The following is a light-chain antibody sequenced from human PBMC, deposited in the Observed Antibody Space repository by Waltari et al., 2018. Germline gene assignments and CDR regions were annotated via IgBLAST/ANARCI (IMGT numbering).Light chain of an antibody. V-gene: IGKV3-20*01. CDR2: GAS. CDR3: QQFDGSLYT. Sequence: EIVLTQSPGTLSLSPGERATLPCRASQSVSSSYLNWYQQKPGQPPRLLIYGASNRATGIPERFSGSGSGTDFTLTISRLKPEDFAVYYCQQFDGSLYTFGQGTKLETK. J-gene: IGKJ2*01. CDR1: QSVSSSY.